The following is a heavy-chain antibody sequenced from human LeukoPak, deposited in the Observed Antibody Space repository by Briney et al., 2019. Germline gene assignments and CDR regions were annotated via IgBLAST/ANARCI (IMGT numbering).Heavy chain of an antibody. CDR1: GFTFGKYW. Sequence: GGSLRLSCVASGFTFGKYWMSWVRQAPGKGLEWVANIKLDGSEKNYVDSVKGRFTISRDNTKNSLYLQMNSLRAEDTAVFYCARGRKGALLWFGELFSHYYYGMDVWGQGTTVTVSS. CDR3: ARGRKGALLWFGELFSHYYYGMDV. CDR2: IKLDGSEK. V-gene: IGHV3-7*03. D-gene: IGHD3-10*01. J-gene: IGHJ6*02.